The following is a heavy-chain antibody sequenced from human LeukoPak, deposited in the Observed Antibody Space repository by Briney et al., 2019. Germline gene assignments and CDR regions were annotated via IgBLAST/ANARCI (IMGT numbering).Heavy chain of an antibody. J-gene: IGHJ4*02. CDR2: ISDNGGST. Sequence: GGSLRLSCSASGFTFSSYAIHWVRQAPGKGLEYVSAISDNGGSTYYADSVKGRFTISRDNSMNALYLQMTGLRTEDTAVYYCVKNYDFWSGYYRIKAFDYWGQGTLVTVSS. V-gene: IGHV3-64D*09. D-gene: IGHD3-3*01. CDR3: VKNYDFWSGYYRIKAFDY. CDR1: GFTFSSYA.